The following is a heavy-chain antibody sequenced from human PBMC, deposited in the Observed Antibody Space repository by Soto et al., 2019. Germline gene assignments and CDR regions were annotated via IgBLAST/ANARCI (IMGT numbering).Heavy chain of an antibody. CDR2: ISGSGGST. CDR3: AKDRSVKIVLMVYASDY. CDR1: GFTFSSYA. Sequence: VGSLRLSCAASGFTFSSYAMSWVRQAPGKGLEWVSAISGSGGSTYYADSVKGRFTISRDNSKNTLYLQMNSLRAEDTAVYYCAKDRSVKIVLMVYASDYWGQGTLVTVSS. D-gene: IGHD2-8*01. J-gene: IGHJ4*02. V-gene: IGHV3-23*01.